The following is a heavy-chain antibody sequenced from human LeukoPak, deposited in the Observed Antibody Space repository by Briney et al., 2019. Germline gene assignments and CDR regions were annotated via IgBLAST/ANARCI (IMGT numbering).Heavy chain of an antibody. J-gene: IGHJ4*02. CDR2: INPFSGGT. V-gene: IGHV1-2*02. Sequence: ASVTVSCKASGYSFTDYYIHWVRQAPGQGLEWMGWINPFSGGTKYAQKFQGRVTMTRDTSISTAYMELSSLRSEDTAVYYCARENSGSSDYWGQGTLVTVSS. D-gene: IGHD1-26*01. CDR3: ARENSGSSDY. CDR1: GYSFTDYY.